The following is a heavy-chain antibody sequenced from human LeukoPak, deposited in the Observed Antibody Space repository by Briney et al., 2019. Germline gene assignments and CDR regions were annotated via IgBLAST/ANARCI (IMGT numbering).Heavy chain of an antibody. CDR2: IYWDDDK. D-gene: IGHD3-22*01. J-gene: IGHJ4*02. Sequence: SGPTLVKPTQTLTLTCTFSGFSLSTSGVGVGWIRQPPGKALEWLALIYWDDDKRYSPSLKSRLTITKDTSKNQVVLTMTNMDPVDTATYYCAHVKGDYYYDSSGYSDYFDYWGQGTLVTVSS. V-gene: IGHV2-5*02. CDR1: GFSLSTSGVG. CDR3: AHVKGDYYYDSSGYSDYFDY.